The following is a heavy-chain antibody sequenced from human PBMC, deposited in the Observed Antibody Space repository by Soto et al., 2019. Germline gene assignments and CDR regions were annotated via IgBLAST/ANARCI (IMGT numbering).Heavy chain of an antibody. CDR2: ISGSGGST. Sequence: GGSLRLSCAASGFTFSSYAMSWVRQAPGKGLEWVSAISGSGGSTYYADSVKGRFTISRDNSKNTLYLQLSSLRDEDTAVYDCARPDDNCDYYLGYGLDVLGPGTTVTVS. J-gene: IGHJ6*02. CDR1: GFTFSSYA. CDR3: ARPDDNCDYYLGYGLDV. V-gene: IGHV3-23*01. D-gene: IGHD3-22*01.